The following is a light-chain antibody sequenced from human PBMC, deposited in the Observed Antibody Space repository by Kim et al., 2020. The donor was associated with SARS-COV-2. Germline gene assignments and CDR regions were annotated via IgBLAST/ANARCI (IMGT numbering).Light chain of an antibody. CDR3: QQYGTSPRT. CDR1: QSVSRTY. CDR2: GVS. V-gene: IGKV3-20*01. J-gene: IGKJ1*01. Sequence: SPGDRATLSCRASQSVSRTYLAWFQQKPGQAPRLLIYGVSSRATGIPDRFSGSGSGTDFTLTISRLEPEDFAVYYCQQYGTSPRTFGQGTKVDIK.